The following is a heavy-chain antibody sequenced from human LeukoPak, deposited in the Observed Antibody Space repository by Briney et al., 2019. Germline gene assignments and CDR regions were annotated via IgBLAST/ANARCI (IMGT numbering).Heavy chain of an antibody. CDR2: INHSGST. J-gene: IGHJ1*01. V-gene: IGHV4-34*01. Sequence: SETLSLTCAVYGGSFSGYYWSWIRQPPGKGLEWIGEINHSGSTNYNPSLKSRVTISVDTSKNQFSLKLSSVTAADTAVYYCARHGGYSSPYLHWGQGTLVTVSS. D-gene: IGHD6-13*01. CDR3: ARHGGYSSPYLH. CDR1: GGSFSGYY.